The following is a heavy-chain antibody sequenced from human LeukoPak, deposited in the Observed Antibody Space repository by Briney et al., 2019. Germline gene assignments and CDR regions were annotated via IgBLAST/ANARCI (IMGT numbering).Heavy chain of an antibody. J-gene: IGHJ4*02. Sequence: ASVKVSCKASGYSFTGYYMHWVRQAPGHGLEWIGWINPNSGGTNYAQKFQGRVTMTRDTSISTAYMELSRLRSDDTAVYYCATLTYYYDSSGYYFDYWGQGTLVTVSS. D-gene: IGHD3-22*01. V-gene: IGHV1-2*02. CDR2: INPNSGGT. CDR3: ATLTYYYDSSGYYFDY. CDR1: GYSFTGYY.